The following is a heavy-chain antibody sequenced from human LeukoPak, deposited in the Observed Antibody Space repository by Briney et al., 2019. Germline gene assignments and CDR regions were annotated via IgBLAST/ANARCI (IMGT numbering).Heavy chain of an antibody. J-gene: IGHJ6*03. CDR1: GYTFTSYG. V-gene: IGHV1-18*01. CDR3: AREVILWFGELPTAYYYYYMDV. Sequence: ASVKVSCKASGYTFTSYGISWVRQAPGQGLEWMGWISAYNGNTNYAQKFQGRVTITADESTSTAYMELSSLRSEDTAVYYCAREVILWFGELPTAYYYYYMDVWGKGTTVTVSS. CDR2: ISAYNGNT. D-gene: IGHD3-10*01.